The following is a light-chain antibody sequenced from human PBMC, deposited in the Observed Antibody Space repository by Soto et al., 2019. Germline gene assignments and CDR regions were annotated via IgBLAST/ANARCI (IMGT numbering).Light chain of an antibody. CDR2: DVS. CDR1: ISDVGSYNY. J-gene: IGLJ1*01. CDR3: VSYTTSSNYV. V-gene: IGLV2-14*03. Sequence: QSALTQPASVSGSPGQSITISCTGTISDVGSYNYVSWYQQYPGKAPKLMIYDVSTRPSGVSDRFSGSKSGNTASLTISGLRAEDEADYCCVSYTTSSNYVFGTGTKVTVL.